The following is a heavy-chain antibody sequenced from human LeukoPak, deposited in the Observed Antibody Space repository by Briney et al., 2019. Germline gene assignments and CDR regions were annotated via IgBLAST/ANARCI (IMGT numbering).Heavy chain of an antibody. CDR2: VKGDGSFT. CDR1: GFTFRNYW. J-gene: IGHJ4*02. Sequence: GGSLRLSCAASGFTFRNYWMHWVRQASGKGLVWVSRVKGDGSFTDYADSVKGRFTISRDNAKNTLYLQRYSLRAEDTAAYYCVRDGDDYNFDYWGQGSLVTVSS. D-gene: IGHD5-24*01. CDR3: VRDGDDYNFDY. V-gene: IGHV3-74*01.